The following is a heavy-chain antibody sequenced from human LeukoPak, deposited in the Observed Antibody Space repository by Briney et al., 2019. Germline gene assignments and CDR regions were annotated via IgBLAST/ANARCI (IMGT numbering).Heavy chain of an antibody. D-gene: IGHD3-22*01. CDR2: IYPGDSDT. J-gene: IGHJ4*02. V-gene: IGHV5-51*01. CDR1: GYSFTSYW. Sequence: GESLKISCKGSGYSFTSYWIGWVRQMPGKGLEWMGIIYPGDSDTRYSPSFQGQVTISADKSISTAYLQWSSLKASDTAMYYCARKYYNDSSGYAAFDYWGQGTLVTVSS. CDR3: ARKYYNDSSGYAAFDY.